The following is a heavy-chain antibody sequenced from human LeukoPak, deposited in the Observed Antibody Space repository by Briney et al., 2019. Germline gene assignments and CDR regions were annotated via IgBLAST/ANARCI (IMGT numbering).Heavy chain of an antibody. Sequence: SETLSLTCTVSRGSISGSSYYWGWIRQPPGKGLEWIGSIYYSGTTYYNPSLKSRVTISVDTSKNQFSLKLSSVTAADTSVYYCARDLATVTELDYWGQGTLVTVSS. D-gene: IGHD4-17*01. CDR3: ARDLATVTELDY. CDR1: RGSISGSSYY. J-gene: IGHJ4*02. CDR2: IYYSGTT. V-gene: IGHV4-39*02.